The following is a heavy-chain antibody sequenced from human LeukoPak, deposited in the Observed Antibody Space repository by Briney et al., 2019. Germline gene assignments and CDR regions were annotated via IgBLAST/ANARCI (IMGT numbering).Heavy chain of an antibody. Sequence: GGSLRLSCVASGFTFSSYAMSWVRQAPGKGLEWVSSISGGNHIYYADSVKGRFTISRDNARNSLSLQMNALRAEDTAVYYCTREDCDNVRCYGASDAWGQGTLVTVSS. V-gene: IGHV3-69-1*02. CDR1: GFTFSSYA. CDR2: ISGGNHI. D-gene: IGHD2-2*01. CDR3: TREDCDNVRCYGASDA. J-gene: IGHJ5*02.